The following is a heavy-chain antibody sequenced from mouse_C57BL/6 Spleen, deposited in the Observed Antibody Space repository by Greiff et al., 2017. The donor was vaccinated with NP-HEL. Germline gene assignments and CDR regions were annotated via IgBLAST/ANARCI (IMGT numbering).Heavy chain of an antibody. CDR1: GYTFTSYW. CDR2: IYPGSGST. J-gene: IGHJ1*03. Sequence: QVQLQQPGAELVKPGASVKMSCKASGYTFTSYWITWVKQRPGQGLEWIGDIYPGSGSTNYNEKFKSKATLTVDTASSTAYMQLSSLTSEDAAVYYCARPVVVHWYFEVWGTGTTVTVAS. V-gene: IGHV1-55*01. CDR3: ARPVVVHWYFEV. D-gene: IGHD1-1*01.